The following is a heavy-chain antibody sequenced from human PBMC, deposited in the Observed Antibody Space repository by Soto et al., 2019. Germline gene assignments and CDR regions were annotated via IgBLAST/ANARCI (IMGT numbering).Heavy chain of an antibody. CDR1: GFSLSTRGVA. V-gene: IGHV2-5*02. J-gene: IGHJ4*02. CDR3: AHRPRGYAYYFDY. Sequence: QITLKESGPTLVKPTQTLTLTCTFSGFSLSTRGVAVGWFRQPPGKALEWLALIYWDEDKWYSPSLKSRLTITDDTSTNQVVLTMTHMDPVDTATYYCAHRPRGYAYYFDYWGQGTLVTVSS. D-gene: IGHD5-12*01. CDR2: IYWDEDK.